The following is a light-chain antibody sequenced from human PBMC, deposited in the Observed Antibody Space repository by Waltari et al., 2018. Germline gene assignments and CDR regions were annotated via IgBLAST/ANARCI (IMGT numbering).Light chain of an antibody. Sequence: EIVLTQSPGNLSLSPGEGATLSCRASQSFSSSYLGWYQQKPGQPPRLLIYGASTRATNTPDRFSGSGYGTDFTLTISRLEPEDFAVYYCQHYGSPPWPFGQGTKVEIK. CDR2: GAS. CDR1: QSFSSSY. V-gene: IGKV3-20*01. CDR3: QHYGSPPWP. J-gene: IGKJ1*01.